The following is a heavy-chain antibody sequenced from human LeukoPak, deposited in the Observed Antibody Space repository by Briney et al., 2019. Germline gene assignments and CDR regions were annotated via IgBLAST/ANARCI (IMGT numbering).Heavy chain of an antibody. D-gene: IGHD5-24*01. CDR2: ISSSSYI. J-gene: IGHJ6*02. Sequence: PGGSLRLSCAASGFTFSSYSMNWVRQAPGKGLEWVSSISSSSYIYYADSVKGRFTISRDNAKNSLYLQMNSLRAEDTAVYYCARGSRRWLQLYCYYGMDVWGQGTTVTVSS. V-gene: IGHV3-21*01. CDR1: GFTFSSYS. CDR3: ARGSRRWLQLYCYYGMDV.